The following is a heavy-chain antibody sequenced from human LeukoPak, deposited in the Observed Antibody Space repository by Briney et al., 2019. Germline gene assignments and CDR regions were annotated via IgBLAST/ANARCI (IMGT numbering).Heavy chain of an antibody. V-gene: IGHV3-30*02. Sequence: GGSLRLSCAASGFTFSSHGMHWVRQAPGKGLEWVAFIRYDGSAKYYADSVKGRFTISRDSSKNTLYLQMNSLRAEDTAVYYCARKRSPGAFDIWGQGTMVTVSS. CDR2: IRYDGSAK. CDR1: GFTFSSHG. J-gene: IGHJ3*02. CDR3: ARKRSPGAFDI.